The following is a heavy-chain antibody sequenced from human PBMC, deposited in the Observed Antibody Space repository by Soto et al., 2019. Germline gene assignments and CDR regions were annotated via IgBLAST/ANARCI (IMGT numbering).Heavy chain of an antibody. D-gene: IGHD3-3*01. CDR3: AREGGEEWIDYYYYGMDV. J-gene: IGHJ6*02. CDR2: IWHDASHE. Sequence: QVQLVESGGGVVQPGTSLTLSCAASGFAFSNFVMHWVRQAPCKGLECVAVIWHDASHEYYADSVLGRFPISRDNSKHLLYLQMNSLRAEDTAVYYCAREGGEEWIDYYYYGMDVWGHGTTVTVSS. V-gene: IGHV3-33*01. CDR1: GFAFSNFV.